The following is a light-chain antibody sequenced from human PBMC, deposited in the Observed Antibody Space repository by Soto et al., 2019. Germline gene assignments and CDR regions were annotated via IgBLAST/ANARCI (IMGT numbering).Light chain of an antibody. CDR1: TSNFGSNS. V-gene: IGLV1-44*01. Sequence: QSVLTQSPSASGTPGQRVTISCSGITSNFGSNSVNWYQQLPGTAPKVVIYGNNQRPSGVPDRFSGSKSGTSASLAISGLQSDDEADYYCAAWDDSVKGVLFGGGTKVTVL. CDR2: GNN. J-gene: IGLJ2*01. CDR3: AAWDDSVKGVL.